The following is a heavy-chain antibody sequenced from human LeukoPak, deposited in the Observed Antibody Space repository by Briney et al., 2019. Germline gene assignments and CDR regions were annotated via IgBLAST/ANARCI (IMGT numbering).Heavy chain of an antibody. Sequence: QPGGSLRLSCAASGFTFSRYSMNWVRQAPGKGLEWVANINQDGSEEYYVDSVKGRFTISRDNAKNSVYLQMNSLRVEDTGIYYCARNARGPGDYWGQGTVVTVSS. V-gene: IGHV3-7*01. CDR3: ARNARGPGDY. J-gene: IGHJ4*02. CDR1: GFTFSRYS. D-gene: IGHD2-2*01. CDR2: INQDGSEE.